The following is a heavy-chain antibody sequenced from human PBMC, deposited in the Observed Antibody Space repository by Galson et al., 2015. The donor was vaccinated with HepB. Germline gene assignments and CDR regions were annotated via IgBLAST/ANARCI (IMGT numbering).Heavy chain of an antibody. Sequence: SLRLSCAASGFTFSNAWMSWVRQAPGKGLEWVGRIKSKTDGGTTDYAAPVKGRFTISRDDSKNTLYLQMNSLKTEDTAVYYCTLPPVSYCGGDCYSGEFDYWGQGTLVTVSS. CDR1: GFTFSNAW. D-gene: IGHD2-21*02. J-gene: IGHJ4*02. CDR2: IKSKTDGGTT. CDR3: TLPPVSYCGGDCYSGEFDY. V-gene: IGHV3-15*01.